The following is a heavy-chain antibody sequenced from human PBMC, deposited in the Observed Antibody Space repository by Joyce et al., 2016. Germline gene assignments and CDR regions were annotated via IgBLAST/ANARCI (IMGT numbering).Heavy chain of an antibody. D-gene: IGHD6-6*01. Sequence: QIQLVQSGAEVKKPGASVKVSCKASGYTFTTYGVSWGRQATGQGLEWMGWIHGYNAKTSYAQKFQGRVTFTTDTATSTAYMELRSLRSDDTAVYYCVRDHLAARPQYYYGMDVWGQGTTVIVSS. CDR3: VRDHLAARPQYYYGMDV. V-gene: IGHV1-18*01. CDR1: GYTFTTYG. CDR2: IHGYNAKT. J-gene: IGHJ6*02.